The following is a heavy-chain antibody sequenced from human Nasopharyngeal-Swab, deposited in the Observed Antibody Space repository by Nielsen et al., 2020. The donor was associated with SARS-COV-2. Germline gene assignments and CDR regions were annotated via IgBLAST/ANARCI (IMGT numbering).Heavy chain of an antibody. Sequence: ASVKVSCKASGYTFTSYDINWVRQATGQGLEWMGWMNPNSGNAGYAQKFQGRVTMTRNTSISTAYMELSSLRSEDTAVYYCARTDGSGSYYDFDYWGQGTLVTVSS. CDR1: GYTFTSYD. V-gene: IGHV1-8*01. CDR2: MNPNSGNA. CDR3: ARTDGSGSYYDFDY. D-gene: IGHD3-10*01. J-gene: IGHJ4*02.